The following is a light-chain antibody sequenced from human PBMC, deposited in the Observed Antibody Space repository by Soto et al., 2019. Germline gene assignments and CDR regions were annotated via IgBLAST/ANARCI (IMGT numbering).Light chain of an antibody. Sequence: EIVLTQSPATLSLSPGERATLSCRASQSVSSYLAWYQQKPGQAPRLLIYDASSRATGISARFSGSGSGTDFTPTISSLEPEDFAVYYCQQRSNSLTFGQGTRLEIK. CDR2: DAS. V-gene: IGKV3-11*01. J-gene: IGKJ5*01. CDR1: QSVSSY. CDR3: QQRSNSLT.